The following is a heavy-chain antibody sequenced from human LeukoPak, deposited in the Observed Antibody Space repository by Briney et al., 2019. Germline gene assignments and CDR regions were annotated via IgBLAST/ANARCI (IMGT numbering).Heavy chain of an antibody. V-gene: IGHV4-34*01. D-gene: IGHD6-19*01. CDR3: ARGRRAVAGRQPRNWFDP. Sequence: PSETLSLTCAVYGGSFSGYYWSWIRQPPGKGLEWIGEINHSGSTNYNPSLKSRVTISVDTSKNQFSLKLSSVTAADTAVYYCARGRRAVAGRQPRNWFDPWGQGTLVTVSS. J-gene: IGHJ5*02. CDR2: INHSGST. CDR1: GGSFSGYY.